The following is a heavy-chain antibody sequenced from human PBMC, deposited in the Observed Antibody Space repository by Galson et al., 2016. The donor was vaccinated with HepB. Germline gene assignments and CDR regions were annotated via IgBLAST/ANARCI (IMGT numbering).Heavy chain of an antibody. CDR2: IWYDGTRQ. J-gene: IGHJ5*02. CDR1: GFTFSNYG. CDR3: ARDRLTFSNYQNWFDP. V-gene: IGHV3-33*01. D-gene: IGHD4-11*01. Sequence: SLRLSCAASGFTFSNYGMHWVRQVPGKRLEWVAVIWYDGTRQYYTDSVKGRFTISRDNSKNTLYLQMNSLRVEDTAVYYCARDRLTFSNYQNWFDPWGQGALVTVSS.